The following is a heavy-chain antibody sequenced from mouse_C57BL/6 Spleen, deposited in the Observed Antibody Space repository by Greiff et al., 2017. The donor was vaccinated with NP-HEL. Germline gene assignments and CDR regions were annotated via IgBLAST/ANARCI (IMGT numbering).Heavy chain of an antibody. J-gene: IGHJ1*03. Sequence: DVKLQESGPGMVKPSQSLSLTCTVTGYSITSGYDWHWIRHLPGNKLEWMGYISYSGSTNYNPSLKSRISITHDTSKNHFFLKLNSVTTEDTATYYCARDQGYYGSRRNWYFDVWGTGTTVTVSS. CDR1: GYSITSGYD. V-gene: IGHV3-1*01. D-gene: IGHD1-1*01. CDR3: ARDQGYYGSRRNWYFDV. CDR2: ISYSGST.